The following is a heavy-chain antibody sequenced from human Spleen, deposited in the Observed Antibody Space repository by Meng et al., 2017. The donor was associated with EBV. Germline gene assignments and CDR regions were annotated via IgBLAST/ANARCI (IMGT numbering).Heavy chain of an antibody. CDR1: GGNFNCFS. J-gene: IGHJ4*02. Sequence: QVVLMESWDEVKKPCFYGKVSWKVSGGNFNCFSFNWVRQAPGQGLEWMGKINPSGGSTSYAQNLQGRVNMTRDTSTSTVYMELSSLRSEDTAVYYCARELGSGNQLALFDYWGQGALVTVSS. D-gene: IGHD1-26*01. CDR3: ARELGSGNQLALFDY. CDR2: INPSGGST. V-gene: IGHV1-46*02.